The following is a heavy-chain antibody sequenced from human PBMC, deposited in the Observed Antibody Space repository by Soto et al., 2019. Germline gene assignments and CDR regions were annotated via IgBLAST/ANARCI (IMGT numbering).Heavy chain of an antibody. J-gene: IGHJ4*02. V-gene: IGHV1-46*01. CDR2: INPGRGST. CDR3: ARISNSLPDY. D-gene: IGHD1-1*01. CDR1: GYTFTNYH. Sequence: QVQLVQSGAEVKKPGASVKVSCKASGYTFTNYHIHWVRQAPGQGLEWMGIINPGRGSTTYAHKFQGRVTMTRDTSTSTVYMALDSLRSDDTAVYFCARISNSLPDYWGQGTLVTVSS.